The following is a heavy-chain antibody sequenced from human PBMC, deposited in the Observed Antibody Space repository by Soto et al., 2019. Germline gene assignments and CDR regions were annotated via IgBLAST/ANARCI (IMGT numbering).Heavy chain of an antibody. CDR3: AGSKYSSSWYGAFDI. CDR2: IYYRGST. D-gene: IGHD6-13*01. Sequence: QVQLQESGPGLVKPSQTLSLTCTVSGGSISSGGYYWSWIRQHPGKGLEWIGYIYYRGSTYYNPSLKSRVTISVDTSKNQFSLKLSSVTAADTAVYYCAGSKYSSSWYGAFDIWGQGTMVTVSS. J-gene: IGHJ3*02. CDR1: GGSISSGGYY. V-gene: IGHV4-31*03.